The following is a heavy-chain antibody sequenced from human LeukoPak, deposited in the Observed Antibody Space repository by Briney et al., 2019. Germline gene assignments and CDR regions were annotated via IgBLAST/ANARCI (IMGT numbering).Heavy chain of an antibody. D-gene: IGHD3-10*01. Sequence: GGSLRLSCAASGFIVSSNYMSWVRPAPGERLEWVSVVYSGGSTYYADSVKGRFTISRDNSKNSLYLQTNSLRAEDMSVYYCARDVYGSGSYYHGDWGQGTLVTVSS. CDR1: GFIVSSNY. J-gene: IGHJ4*02. CDR3: ARDVYGSGSYYHGD. V-gene: IGHV3-66*01. CDR2: VYSGGST.